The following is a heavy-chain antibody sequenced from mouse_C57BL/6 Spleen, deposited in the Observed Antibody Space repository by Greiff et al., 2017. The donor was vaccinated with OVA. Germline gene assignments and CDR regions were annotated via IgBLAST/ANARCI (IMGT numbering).Heavy chain of an antibody. CDR3: TTLITNAMDY. J-gene: IGHJ4*01. CDR1: GFTFKDYC. Sequence: VQLQQSGAELVRPGASVKLSCTASGFTFKDYCMHWVKQRPEQGLEWIGRIDPEDGDTDYAPKFQGKATMTADTSSNTAYLQLSSLTSEDTAVYYCTTLITNAMDYWGQGTSVTVSS. CDR2: IDPEDGDT. D-gene: IGHD2-4*01. V-gene: IGHV14-1*01.